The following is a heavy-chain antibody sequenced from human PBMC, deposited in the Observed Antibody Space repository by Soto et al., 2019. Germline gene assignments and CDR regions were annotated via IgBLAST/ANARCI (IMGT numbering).Heavy chain of an antibody. D-gene: IGHD6-19*01. CDR3: ARGPAYIDGWRTFDL. Sequence: KGSETLSLTCTVSDDSFRGAEYYWSWIRQPLGKGPEWIGYTYYNGDTKYNPALRSRVTMSEDTSKNQFSLRLSSVTAADTAVYFCARGPAYIDGWRTFDLWGRGILVTVSS. V-gene: IGHV4-61*08. J-gene: IGHJ4*02. CDR1: DDSFRGAEYY. CDR2: TYYNGDT.